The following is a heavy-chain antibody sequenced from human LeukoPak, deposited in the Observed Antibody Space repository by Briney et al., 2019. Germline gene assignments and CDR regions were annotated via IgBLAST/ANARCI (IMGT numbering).Heavy chain of an antibody. CDR1: GFTFDDYG. J-gene: IGHJ4*02. CDR3: ARDVDFGNSGFDY. V-gene: IGHV3-20*01. D-gene: IGHD3-10*01. CDR2: INWNGGST. Sequence: GGSLRLSCAASGFTFDDYGMSWVRQAPGKGLEWVSGINWNGGSTGYADSVKGRFTISRGNAKNSLYLQMNSLRAEDTALYRCARDVDFGNSGFDYWGQGTLVTVSS.